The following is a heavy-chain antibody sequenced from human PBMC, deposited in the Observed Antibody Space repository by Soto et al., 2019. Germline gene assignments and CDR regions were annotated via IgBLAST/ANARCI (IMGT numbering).Heavy chain of an antibody. V-gene: IGHV1-18*01. J-gene: IGHJ4*02. CDR3: ARNSPPVAY. CDR2: ISAYNGKT. Sequence: QVQLVQSGAEVKKPGASVKVSCKASGYTFTNYGISWVRQAPGQGLEWMGWISAYNGKTKYAQKLQGRVIMNTATSTSTAYMELRSLRSDDTSAYFCARNSPPVAYWGQGTLVTVYS. CDR1: GYTFTNYG.